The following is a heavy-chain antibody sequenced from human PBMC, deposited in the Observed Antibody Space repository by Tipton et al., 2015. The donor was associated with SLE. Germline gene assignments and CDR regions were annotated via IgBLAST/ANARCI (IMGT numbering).Heavy chain of an antibody. CDR1: GGSMAHYY. CDR3: ARSAYGSLEP. D-gene: IGHD5-12*01. CDR2: IYSSGSI. V-gene: IGHV4-4*07. Sequence: TLSLTCTVSGGSMAHYYWNWIRQSAEKGLEWIGRIYSSGSIDYNPSLKSRVTMSVDTSKKQLSMKMTSVTVADTAVYFCARSAYGSLEPWGQGTLVTVSS. J-gene: IGHJ5*02.